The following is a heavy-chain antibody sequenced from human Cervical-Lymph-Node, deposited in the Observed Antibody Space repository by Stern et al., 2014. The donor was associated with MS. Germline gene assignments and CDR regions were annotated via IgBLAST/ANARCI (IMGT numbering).Heavy chain of an antibody. D-gene: IGHD6-19*01. V-gene: IGHV1-46*01. Sequence: MQLVESGAEVNTPGASVKLSCKACGYTFTSYYIHWVRQAPGQGLEWMGIINPNGGSTSYAQKFQGRVTMTRDTSTSTIYMEVSSLRSEDTAVYYCAREVAGHRLGMMDVWGQGTSVTVSS. J-gene: IGHJ6*02. CDR3: AREVAGHRLGMMDV. CDR1: GYTFTSYY. CDR2: INPNGGST.